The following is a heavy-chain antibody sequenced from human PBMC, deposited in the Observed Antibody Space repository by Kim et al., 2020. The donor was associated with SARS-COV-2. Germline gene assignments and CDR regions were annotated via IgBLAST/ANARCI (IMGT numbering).Heavy chain of an antibody. CDR1: GFTVSSNY. CDR3: ARMGDGDYVGFFDP. D-gene: IGHD4-17*01. V-gene: IGHV3-53*01. CDR2: IYSGDNT. Sequence: GGSLRLSCAASGFTVSSNYMSWVRQAPGKGLEWVSIIYSGDNTDYADSVKGRFTISRDNSRNTLYLQMNSLRAEDTAVYYCARMGDGDYVGFFDPWCQGTLVTVFS. J-gene: IGHJ5*02.